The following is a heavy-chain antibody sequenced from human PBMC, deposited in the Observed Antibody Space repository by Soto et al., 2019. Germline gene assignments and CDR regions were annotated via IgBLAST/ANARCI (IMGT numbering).Heavy chain of an antibody. V-gene: IGHV3-30-3*01. J-gene: IGHJ4*02. CDR1: GFTFSSYP. D-gene: IGHD1-20*01. CDR3: ARGPITQTSFIDH. CDR2: ISYDGGNQ. Sequence: LGGSLRLSCEASGFTFSSYPMHWVRQAPGKGLEWVTVISYDGGNQYYADSVKGRFTISRDNSKDTLYLQMHSLRSDDTAVYFCARGPITQTSFIDHWGQGTLVTVSS.